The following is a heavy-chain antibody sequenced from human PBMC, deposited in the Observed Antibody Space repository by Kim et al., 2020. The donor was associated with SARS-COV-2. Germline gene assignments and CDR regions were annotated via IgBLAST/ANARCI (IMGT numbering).Heavy chain of an antibody. CDR3: ASNSGSYYGAIGAFDY. Sequence: SETLSLTCTVSGGSISSYYWSWIRQPPGKGLEWIGYIYYSGSTNYNPSLKSRVTISVDTSKNQFSLKLSSVTAADTAVYYCASNSGSYYGAIGAFDYWGQGTLVTVSS. D-gene: IGHD1-26*01. J-gene: IGHJ4*02. CDR2: IYYSGST. CDR1: GGSISSYY. V-gene: IGHV4-59*08.